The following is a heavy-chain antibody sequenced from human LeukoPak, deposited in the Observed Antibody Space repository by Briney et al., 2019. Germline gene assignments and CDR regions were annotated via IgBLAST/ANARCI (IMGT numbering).Heavy chain of an antibody. CDR1: GFTFSSYA. J-gene: IGHJ3*02. CDR3: AKLCVATEAFDI. CDR2: ISYDGSNK. Sequence: PGGSLRLSCAASGFTFSSYAMHWVRQAPGKGLEWVAVISYDGSNKYYADSVKGRFTISRDNSKNTLYLQMSSLRAEDTAVYYCAKLCVATEAFDIWGQGTMVTVSS. D-gene: IGHD5-12*01. V-gene: IGHV3-30-3*02.